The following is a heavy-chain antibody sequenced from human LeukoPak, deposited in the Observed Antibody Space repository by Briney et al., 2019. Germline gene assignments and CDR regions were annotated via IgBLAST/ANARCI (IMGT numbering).Heavy chain of an antibody. CDR3: ARRMEYYYGNSGYYFDY. CDR2: IYYSGST. D-gene: IGHD3-22*01. J-gene: IGHJ4*02. CDR1: GGSISSYY. Sequence: SETLSLTCTVSGGSISSYYWSWIRQPPGKGLEWIGYIYYSGSTYYNPSLKSRVTISVGTSKNQFSLKLSSVTAADTAVYYCARRMEYYYGNSGYYFDYWGQGALVTVSS. V-gene: IGHV4-59*06.